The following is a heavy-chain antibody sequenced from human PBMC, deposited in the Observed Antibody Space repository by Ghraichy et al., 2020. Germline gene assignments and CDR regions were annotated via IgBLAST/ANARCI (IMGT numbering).Heavy chain of an antibody. CDR3: ARDQVDGSSSWFDY. CDR1: GFTFSNYA. Sequence: SLRLSCAASGFTFSNYAFHWVRQAPGKGLEWVAVISYDGSKKYYADSVKGRFTISRDNYKNTLSLQMNSLRAEDTAVYYCARDQVDGSSSWFDYWGQGTLVTVSS. J-gene: IGHJ4*02. CDR2: ISYDGSKK. V-gene: IGHV3-30-3*01. D-gene: IGHD2-2*01.